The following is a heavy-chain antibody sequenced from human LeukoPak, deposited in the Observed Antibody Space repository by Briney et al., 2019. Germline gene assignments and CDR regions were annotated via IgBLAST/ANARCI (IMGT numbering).Heavy chain of an antibody. CDR2: IYYSGST. CDR3: ARGYDDSSGYYLAAY. J-gene: IGHJ4*02. CDR1: GGSISGYY. D-gene: IGHD3-22*01. Sequence: PSETLSLTCTVPGGSISGYYWSWIRQPPGKGLEWIGYIYYSGSTNYNPSLKSRVTLSVDTSKNQFSLKLTSVTAADTAFYYCARGYDDSSGYYLAAYWGQGTLVTVSS. V-gene: IGHV4-59*01.